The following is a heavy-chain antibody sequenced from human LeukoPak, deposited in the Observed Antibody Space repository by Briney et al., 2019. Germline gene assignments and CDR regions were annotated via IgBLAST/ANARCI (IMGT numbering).Heavy chain of an antibody. Sequence: ASVKVSCKASGYGFTSYGITWVRQAPGQGLEWMGWINPYNVNTNYAQKLQGRVTMTTDTSTSTAYMDLRSLRSDDTAVYYCAIERSGWFFSNWGQGTLVTVSS. D-gene: IGHD6-19*01. CDR3: AIERSGWFFSN. CDR2: INPYNVNT. V-gene: IGHV1-18*01. CDR1: GYGFTSYG. J-gene: IGHJ4*02.